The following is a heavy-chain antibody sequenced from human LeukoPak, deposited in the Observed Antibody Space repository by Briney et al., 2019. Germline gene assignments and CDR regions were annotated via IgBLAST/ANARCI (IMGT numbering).Heavy chain of an antibody. D-gene: IGHD2-15*01. J-gene: IGHJ4*02. V-gene: IGHV1-2*02. CDR1: GYTFTGYY. CDR2: INPNSGGT. Sequence: ASVKVSCKASGYTFTGYYMHWVRQAPGQGLEWMGWINPNSGGTNYAQKFQGRVTMTRDTSISTAYMELSRLRSDDTAVYYCARDTRVVVVATHSPDYWGQGTLVTVSS. CDR3: ARDTRVVVVATHSPDY.